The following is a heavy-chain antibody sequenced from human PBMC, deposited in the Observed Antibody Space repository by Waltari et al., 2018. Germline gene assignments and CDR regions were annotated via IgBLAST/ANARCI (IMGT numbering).Heavy chain of an antibody. CDR2: IIPSFGTA. D-gene: IGHD1-26*01. V-gene: IGHV1-69*12. Sequence: QVQLVQSGAEVKKPGSSVKVSCKASGGTFSSYAISWVRQAPGQGLGWMGGIIPSFGTANYAQKFQGRVTITADESTSTAYMELSSLRSEDTAVYYCARGIGATAGYYYYMDVWGKGTTVTISS. CDR3: ARGIGATAGYYYYMDV. CDR1: GGTFSSYA. J-gene: IGHJ6*03.